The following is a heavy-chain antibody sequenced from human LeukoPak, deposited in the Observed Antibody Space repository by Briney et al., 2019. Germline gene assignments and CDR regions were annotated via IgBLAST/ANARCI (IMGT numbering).Heavy chain of an antibody. Sequence: SETLSLTSTVSGGSITTNDYYWDWLRQPPGKGLEWIGSLYYDGTTYYNQSLLGRVTVSLDTSRNQFSLSLYSVTAADTAVYYCAASQPSVLEYCQDWGQGTLVTVSS. CDR3: AASQPSVLEYCQD. V-gene: IGHV4-39*07. D-gene: IGHD6-13*01. CDR1: GGSITTNDYY. CDR2: LYYDGTT. J-gene: IGHJ1*01.